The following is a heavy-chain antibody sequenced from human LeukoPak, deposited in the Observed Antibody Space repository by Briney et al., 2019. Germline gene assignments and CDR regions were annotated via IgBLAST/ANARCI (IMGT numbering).Heavy chain of an antibody. CDR3: ARTQYYYDSRESIDY. D-gene: IGHD3-22*01. CDR2: INHSGST. CDR1: GGSFSGYY. Sequence: SETLSLTCAVYGGSFSGYYWSWIRQPPGKRLEWIGEINHSGSTNYNPSLKSRVTISVDTSKNQFSLKLSSVTAADTAVYYCARTQYYYDSRESIDYWGQGTLVTVSS. V-gene: IGHV4-34*01. J-gene: IGHJ4*02.